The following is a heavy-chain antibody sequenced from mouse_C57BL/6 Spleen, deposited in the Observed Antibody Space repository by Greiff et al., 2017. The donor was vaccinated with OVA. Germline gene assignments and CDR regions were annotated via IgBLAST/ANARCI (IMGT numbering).Heavy chain of an antibody. CDR3: EICNYGGSPFAY. CDR1: GYTFTSYG. D-gene: IGHD1-1*02. CDR2: IYPSSGYT. J-gene: IGHJ3*01. V-gene: IGHV1-81*01. Sequence: QVQLQQSGAELARPGASVKLSCKASGYTFTSYGISWVKQRTGQGLEWIGEIYPSSGYTYYNQKFKGKATLTADKSSSTAYMEIRSLTSEDSAVYAGEICNYGGSPFAYWGQGTPVTVSA.